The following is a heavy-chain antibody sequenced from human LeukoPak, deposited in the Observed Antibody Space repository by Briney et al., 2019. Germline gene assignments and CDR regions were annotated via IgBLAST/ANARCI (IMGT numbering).Heavy chain of an antibody. D-gene: IGHD2-2*01. J-gene: IGHJ4*02. Sequence: GASVKVSCKASGYTFTSYDINWVRQATGQGLEWMGWMDPNSGNTGSAQKFQGRVTMTRNTSISTAYMELSSLKSEDTAVYYCARRVFHCSSTSCYVYYFDYWGQGTLVTVSS. CDR2: MDPNSGNT. V-gene: IGHV1-8*01. CDR3: ARRVFHCSSTSCYVYYFDY. CDR1: GYTFTSYD.